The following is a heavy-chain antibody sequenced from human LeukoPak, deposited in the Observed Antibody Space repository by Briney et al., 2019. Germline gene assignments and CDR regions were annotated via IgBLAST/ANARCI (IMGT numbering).Heavy chain of an antibody. D-gene: IGHD3-3*01. CDR2: IIPIFGTA. J-gene: IGHJ4*02. CDR3: AGGNSVLRFLEWLLNY. V-gene: IGHV1-69*13. CDR1: GGTFSSYA. Sequence: SVKVSCKASGGTFSSYAISWVRQAPGQGLEWMGGIIPIFGTANYAQKFQDRVTITADESTSTAYMELSSLRSEDTAVYYCAGGNSVLRFLEWLLNYWGQGTLVTVSS.